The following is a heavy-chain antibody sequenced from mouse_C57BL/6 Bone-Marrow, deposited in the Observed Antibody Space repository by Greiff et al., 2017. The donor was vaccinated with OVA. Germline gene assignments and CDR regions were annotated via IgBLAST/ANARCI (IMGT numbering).Heavy chain of an antibody. CDR2: IYPGDGDT. J-gene: IGHJ2*01. CDR1: GYAFSSSW. Sequence: VKLQESGPELVKPGASVKISCKASGYAFSSSWMNWVKQRPGKGLEWIGRIYPGDGDTNYNGKFKGKATLTADKSSSTAYMQLSSLTSEDSAVYFCARGGFYYGSSPFDYWGQGTTLTVSS. V-gene: IGHV1-82*01. D-gene: IGHD1-1*01. CDR3: ARGGFYYGSSPFDY.